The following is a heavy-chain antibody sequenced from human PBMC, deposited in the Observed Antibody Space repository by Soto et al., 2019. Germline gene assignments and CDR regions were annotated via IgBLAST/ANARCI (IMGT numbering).Heavy chain of an antibody. CDR3: ASYYESSCNTSLAF. D-gene: IGHD3-22*01. V-gene: IGHV4-59*01. J-gene: IGHJ4*01. Sequence: PPGKGLEWIGYIYHSGSTNYNPSLKSRVTISVDTSKTQFSLKLSSVTAADTAVYFRASYYESSCNTSLAFWRHGSLDTVTS. CDR2: IYHSGST.